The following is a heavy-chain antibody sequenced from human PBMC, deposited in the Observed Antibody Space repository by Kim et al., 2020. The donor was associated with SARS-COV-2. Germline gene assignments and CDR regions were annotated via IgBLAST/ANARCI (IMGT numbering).Heavy chain of an antibody. D-gene: IGHD3-3*01. CDR1: GFTFSSYG. CDR3: AKDHKRFLEWHGLDY. CDR2: ISYDGSNK. Sequence: GGSLRLSCAASGFTFSSYGMHWVRQAPGKGLEWVAVISYDGSNKYYADSVKGRFTISRDNSKNTLYLQMNSLRAEDTAVYYCAKDHKRFLEWHGLDYWGQGTLVTVSS. V-gene: IGHV3-30*18. J-gene: IGHJ4*02.